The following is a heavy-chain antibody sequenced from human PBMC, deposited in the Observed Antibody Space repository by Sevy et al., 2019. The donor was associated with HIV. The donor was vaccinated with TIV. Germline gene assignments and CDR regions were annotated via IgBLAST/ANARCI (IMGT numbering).Heavy chain of an antibody. CDR2: IYTSGYT. D-gene: IGHD2-21*02. CDR3: ARTVAPAIRGAFDI. V-gene: IGHV4-61*01. J-gene: IGHJ3*02. Sequence: SETLSLTCTVSGGSVSSGSYYWSWIRQPPGKGLEWIGRIYTSGYTNYNPSLNSRVTMSIDTSKNQFSLKLSSVTAADTALYYCARTVAPAIRGAFDIWGQGTMVTVSS. CDR1: GGSVSSGSYY.